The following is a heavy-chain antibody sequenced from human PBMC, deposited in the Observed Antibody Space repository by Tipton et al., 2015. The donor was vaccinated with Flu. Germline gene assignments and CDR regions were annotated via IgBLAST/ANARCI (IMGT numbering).Heavy chain of an antibody. CDR2: IYTSGST. V-gene: IGHV4-61*02. CDR3: ASAPTMTTFFF. J-gene: IGHJ4*02. CDR1: GGSISSDSYY. D-gene: IGHD4-17*01. Sequence: TLSLTCTVSGGSISSDSYYWSWIRQPAGKGLEWIGRIYTSGSTNYNPSLKSRVTISLDTSKNQFSLKLSSVTAADTAVYYCASAPTMTTFFFWGQGTLVTVSS.